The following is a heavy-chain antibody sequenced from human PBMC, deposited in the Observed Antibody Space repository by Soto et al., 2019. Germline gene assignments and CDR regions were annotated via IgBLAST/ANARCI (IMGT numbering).Heavy chain of an antibody. Sequence: GGSLRLSCAACGFTFSGYCIHWVRQAPCKGLEWVAGVSYDGSNKYYADSVKGRFTISRDNSKNTLYLQMNSLRAEDTAVYHCAKDRARWLQDRGFDYWGQGTLVTVCS. J-gene: IGHJ4*02. CDR2: VSYDGSNK. CDR1: GFTFSGYC. D-gene: IGHD5-12*01. V-gene: IGHV3-30*18. CDR3: AKDRARWLQDRGFDY.